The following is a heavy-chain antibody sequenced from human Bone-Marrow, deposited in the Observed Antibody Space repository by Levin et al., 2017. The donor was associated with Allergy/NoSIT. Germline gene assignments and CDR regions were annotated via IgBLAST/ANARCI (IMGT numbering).Heavy chain of an antibody. V-gene: IGHV4-34*01. CDR1: GGSFSGYY. Sequence: SETLSLTCAVYGGSFSGYYWSWIRQPPGKGLEWIGEINHSGSTNYNPSLKSRVTISVDTSKNQFSLKLSSVTAADTAVYYCARGFSGCSSTSCPGQRVNYYDYYMDVWGKGTTVTVSS. D-gene: IGHD2-2*01. CDR2: INHSGST. CDR3: ARGFSGCSSTSCPGQRVNYYDYYMDV. J-gene: IGHJ6*03.